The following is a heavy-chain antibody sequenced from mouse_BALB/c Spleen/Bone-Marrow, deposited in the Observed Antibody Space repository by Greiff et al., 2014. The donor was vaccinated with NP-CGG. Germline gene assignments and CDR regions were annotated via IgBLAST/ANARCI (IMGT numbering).Heavy chain of an antibody. J-gene: IGHJ3*01. D-gene: IGHD2-4*01. CDR3: AREATMITWFAY. CDR2: IWAGGST. Sequence: QVQLKESGPGLVAPSQSLSITCTVSGFSLTSYGVHWVRQPPGKGLEWLGVIWAGGSTNYNSALMSRLSISKDNSKSQVLLKMNSLQTDDTAMYYCAREATMITWFAYWGQGTLVTVSA. V-gene: IGHV2-9*02. CDR1: GFSLTSYG.